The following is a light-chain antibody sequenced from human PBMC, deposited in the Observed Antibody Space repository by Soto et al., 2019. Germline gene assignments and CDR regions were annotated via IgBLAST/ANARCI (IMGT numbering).Light chain of an antibody. CDR2: GAS. Sequence: EIVLTQSPATLSVSPGNRATLSCRASQSVNSDLAWYQQKPGQAPRLLIYGASTRATGTPTRFSGSGSGTEFTLTISSLQSEDFAVYYCQQRVNRVTFGGGTKVEI. CDR3: QQRVNRVT. CDR1: QSVNSD. V-gene: IGKV3-15*01. J-gene: IGKJ4*01.